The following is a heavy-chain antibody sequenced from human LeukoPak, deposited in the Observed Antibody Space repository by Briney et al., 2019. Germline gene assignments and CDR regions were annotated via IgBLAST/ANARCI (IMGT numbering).Heavy chain of an antibody. Sequence: PSETLSLTCTVSGASISGYYWSWIRQPPGKGLEWIGYIYYSGSTNYNPSLKSRVTISVDTSKNQFSLKLSSVTAADTAVYYCARGREWEPKVFDYWGQGTLVTVSS. D-gene: IGHD1-26*01. CDR2: IYYSGST. CDR3: ARGREWEPKVFDY. CDR1: GASISGYY. J-gene: IGHJ4*02. V-gene: IGHV4-59*01.